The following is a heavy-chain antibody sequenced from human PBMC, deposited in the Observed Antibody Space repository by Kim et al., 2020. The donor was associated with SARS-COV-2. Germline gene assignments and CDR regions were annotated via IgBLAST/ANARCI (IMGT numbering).Heavy chain of an antibody. V-gene: IGHV3-74*01. CDR1: GFTLSSNW. Sequence: GGSLRLSCAASGFTLSSNWMHWVRQAPGKGLVYVSSINSDGSSTIYADSVKGRFTISRDNAKNTLYLQMNSLRAEDTAVYYCPRGRPSGWADWGQGTLVTVSS. J-gene: IGHJ4*02. CDR3: PRGRPSGWAD. D-gene: IGHD6-19*01. CDR2: INSDGSST.